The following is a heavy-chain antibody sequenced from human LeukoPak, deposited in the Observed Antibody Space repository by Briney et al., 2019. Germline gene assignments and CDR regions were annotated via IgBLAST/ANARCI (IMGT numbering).Heavy chain of an antibody. Sequence: PGGSLRLSCAASGFTFISYAMHWVRQAPGKGLEWVAVISYDGSNKYYADSVKGRFTISRDNSKNTLYLQMNSLRAEDTAVYYCASPGYSSRWYFDYWGQGTLVTVSS. J-gene: IGHJ4*02. CDR3: ASPGYSSRWYFDY. CDR2: ISYDGSNK. V-gene: IGHV3-30-3*01. CDR1: GFTFISYA. D-gene: IGHD6-13*01.